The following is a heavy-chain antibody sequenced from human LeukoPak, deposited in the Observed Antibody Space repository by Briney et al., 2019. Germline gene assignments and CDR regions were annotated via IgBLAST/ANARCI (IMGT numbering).Heavy chain of an antibody. Sequence: SETLSLTCTVSGGSISSYYWTWIRQPPGKGLEWIGYIYYSASTNYNPSLKSRVTISVDTSKNQFSLKLSSVTAADTAVYYCARDGRFPPEVLPRYFDYWGQGTLVTVSS. CDR2: IYYSAST. V-gene: IGHV4-59*12. CDR1: GGSISSYY. J-gene: IGHJ4*02. D-gene: IGHD1-26*01. CDR3: ARDGRFPPEVLPRYFDY.